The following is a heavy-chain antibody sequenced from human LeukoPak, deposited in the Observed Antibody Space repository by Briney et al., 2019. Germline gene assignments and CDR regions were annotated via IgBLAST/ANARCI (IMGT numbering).Heavy chain of an antibody. CDR3: ARYSGDSAIGY. J-gene: IGHJ4*02. Sequence: GGSLRLSCAASGFTFSSYWMSWVRQAPGKGLEWVANIKQDGSEKYYVDSVKGRFTISRDNAQNSLYLQMNSLRAEDTAVYYCARYSGDSAIGYWGQGTLVTVSS. V-gene: IGHV3-7*04. D-gene: IGHD2-21*02. CDR1: GFTFSSYW. CDR2: IKQDGSEK.